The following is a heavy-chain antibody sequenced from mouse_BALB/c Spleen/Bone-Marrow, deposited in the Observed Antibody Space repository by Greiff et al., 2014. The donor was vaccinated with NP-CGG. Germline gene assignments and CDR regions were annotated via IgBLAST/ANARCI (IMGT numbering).Heavy chain of an antibody. CDR2: IDPANGNT. CDR3: ARGYYDYDLDY. Sequence: EVQLQQSGAELVKPGASVKLSCTASGFNIKDTYMHWVKQRPEQGLEWIGRIDPANGNTKYDPKFQGKATITAEASSNTAYLQLSSLTTEDTAVYYCARGYYDYDLDYWGQGTTLTVSS. J-gene: IGHJ2*01. CDR1: GFNIKDTY. D-gene: IGHD2-4*01. V-gene: IGHV14-3*02.